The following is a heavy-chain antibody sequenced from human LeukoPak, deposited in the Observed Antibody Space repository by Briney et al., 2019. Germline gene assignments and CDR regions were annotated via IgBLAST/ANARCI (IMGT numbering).Heavy chain of an antibody. CDR2: ISGYSDRI. CDR3: AKGHGDYVPAEYLQH. V-gene: IGHV3-23*01. D-gene: IGHD4-17*01. J-gene: IGHJ1*01. Sequence: GGSLRLSCAASGFTFRNHWMHWVRQTPGKGLEWVSSISGYSDRIYYADSVKGRFTISRDNSKNTVTLQMNSLRVEDTAVYSCAKGHGDYVPAEYLQHWGQGTLVTVSS. CDR1: GFTFRNHW.